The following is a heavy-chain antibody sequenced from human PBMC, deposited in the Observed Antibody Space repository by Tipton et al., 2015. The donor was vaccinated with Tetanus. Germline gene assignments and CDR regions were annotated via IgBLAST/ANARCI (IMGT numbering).Heavy chain of an antibody. D-gene: IGHD5-24*01. CDR2: INHSGST. V-gene: IGHV4-34*01. CDR1: GGSFSGYY. Sequence: TLSLTCAVYGGSFSGYYWSWIRQPPGKGLEWIGEINHSGSTNYNPSLKSRVTISVDTSKNQFSLKVSSVTAADTAVYYCARHPQTSNNLDYWGQGTLVTVSS. CDR3: ARHPQTSNNLDY. J-gene: IGHJ4*02.